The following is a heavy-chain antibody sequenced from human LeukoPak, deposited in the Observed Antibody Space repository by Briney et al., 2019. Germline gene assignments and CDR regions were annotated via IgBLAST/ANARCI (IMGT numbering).Heavy chain of an antibody. V-gene: IGHV3-7*01. Sequence: GGSLRLSCAASGFTFSSYWMSWVRQAPGKGLEWVANIKQDGSEKYYVDSVKGRFTISRDNAKNSLYLQMNSLRAEDTAVYYCARDVSSSWYLEWGNGVDVWGQGTTVTVSS. CDR3: ARDVSSSWYLEWGNGVDV. J-gene: IGHJ6*02. CDR2: IKQDGSEK. D-gene: IGHD6-13*01. CDR1: GFTFSSYW.